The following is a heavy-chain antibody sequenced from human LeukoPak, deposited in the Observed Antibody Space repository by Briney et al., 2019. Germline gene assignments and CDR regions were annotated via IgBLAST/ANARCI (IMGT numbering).Heavy chain of an antibody. CDR1: GFTFSNYW. D-gene: IGHD3-16*01. J-gene: IGHJ4*02. CDR2: IKEDGSEK. V-gene: IGHV3-7*01. Sequence: GGSLRLSCAASGFTFSNYWMSWVRQAPGKGLEWVANIKEDGSEKYYEDSVKGRFTISRDNAKNSLYLQMNSLRAEDTAVYYCARRGSLDYWGQGTLVTVSS. CDR3: ARRGSLDY.